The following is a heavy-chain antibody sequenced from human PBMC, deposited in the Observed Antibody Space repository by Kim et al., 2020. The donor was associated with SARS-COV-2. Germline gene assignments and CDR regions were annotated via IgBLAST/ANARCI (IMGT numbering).Heavy chain of an antibody. CDR3: ARIRVENDYYYGMDV. D-gene: IGHD3-3*01. V-gene: IGHV2-70*01. J-gene: IGHJ6*02. Sequence: TSLKTRLTISKDTSKNQVVLTMTNMDPVDTATYYCARIRVENDYYYGMDVWGQGTTVTVSS.